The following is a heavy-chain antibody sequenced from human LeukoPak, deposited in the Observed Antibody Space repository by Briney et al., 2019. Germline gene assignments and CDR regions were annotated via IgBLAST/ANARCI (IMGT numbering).Heavy chain of an antibody. D-gene: IGHD3-3*01. CDR3: ALDFWSGYIQDY. J-gene: IGHJ4*02. CDR1: GFTFSSYA. Sequence: GGSLRLSCAASGFTFSSYAMSWVRQAPGKGLEWVSAISGSGGSTYYADSVKGRFTISRDNSRNTLYLQMNSLRAEDTAVYYCALDFWSGYIQDYWGQGTLVTVSS. CDR2: ISGSGGST. V-gene: IGHV3-23*01.